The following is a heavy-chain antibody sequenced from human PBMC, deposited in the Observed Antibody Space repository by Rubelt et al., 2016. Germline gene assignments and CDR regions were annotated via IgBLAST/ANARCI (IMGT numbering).Heavy chain of an antibody. V-gene: IGHV3-30*02. D-gene: IGHD6-13*01. CDR1: GFTFNSHG. Sequence: GGSLRLSCAASGFTFNSHGMHWVRQAPGKGLEWVAFIRYDGSNKYYPNSVKCRFTIARDNSKNTLYLQMDSLRAEDTAVYYCARTYRSTWYYFDYWGQGTLVTVSS. J-gene: IGHJ4*02. CDR2: IRYDGSNK. CDR3: ARTYRSTWYYFDY.